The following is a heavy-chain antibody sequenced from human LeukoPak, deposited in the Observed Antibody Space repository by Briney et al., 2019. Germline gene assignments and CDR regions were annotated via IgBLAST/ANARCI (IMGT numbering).Heavy chain of an antibody. J-gene: IGHJ4*02. CDR3: ARDGYNPIDY. D-gene: IGHD5-24*01. V-gene: IGHV4-34*01. CDR2: INHSGST. CDR1: AGSFSGYY. Sequence: SETLSLTCAVYAGSFSGYYWSWIRQPPGKGLEWIGEINHSGSTYYNPSLKSRVTISVDTSKNQFSLKLSSVTAADTAVYYCARDGYNPIDYWGQGTLVTVSS.